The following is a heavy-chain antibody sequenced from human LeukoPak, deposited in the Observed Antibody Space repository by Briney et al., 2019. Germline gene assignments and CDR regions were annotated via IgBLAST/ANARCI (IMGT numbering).Heavy chain of an antibody. J-gene: IGHJ4*02. CDR1: GYTFTDYY. V-gene: IGHV1-2*02. CDR2: INPNSGGT. D-gene: IGHD5-24*01. CDR3: ARDGGGMAVAY. Sequence: GASVKVSCKASGYTFTDYYMHWVRQAPGQELEWMGWINPNSGGTNYAQKFQGRVTMTRDTSISTAYMELRRLRSDDTAVYYCARDGGGMAVAYWGQGTLVTVSS.